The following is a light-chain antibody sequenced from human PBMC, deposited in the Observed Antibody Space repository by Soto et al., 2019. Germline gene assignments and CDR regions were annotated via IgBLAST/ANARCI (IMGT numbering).Light chain of an antibody. CDR2: GAS. J-gene: IGKJ1*01. CDR3: QQYNNWPPTWT. Sequence: EIVMTQSPATLSVSPGERATLSCRASQCVSSNLAWYQQKPGQAPRLLIYGASTRATGIPARFSGSGSGTEFTLTISSLQSEDFAVYYCQQYNNWPPTWTFGQGTKVDI. V-gene: IGKV3-15*01. CDR1: QCVSSN.